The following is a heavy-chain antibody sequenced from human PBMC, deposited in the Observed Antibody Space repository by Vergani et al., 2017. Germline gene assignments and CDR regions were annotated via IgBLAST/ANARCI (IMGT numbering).Heavy chain of an antibody. Sequence: EVQLVESGGGLVQPGGSLRLSCAASGFTFSSYWMSWVRQAPGKGLEWVANIKQDGSEKYYVDSVKGRFTISRDNAKNSLYLQMNTLRAEATAVYYCARDLPRFLEWFKNYDYGMDVWGQGTTVTVSS. D-gene: IGHD3-3*01. CDR3: ARDLPRFLEWFKNYDYGMDV. V-gene: IGHV3-7*01. CDR1: GFTFSSYW. CDR2: IKQDGSEK. J-gene: IGHJ6*02.